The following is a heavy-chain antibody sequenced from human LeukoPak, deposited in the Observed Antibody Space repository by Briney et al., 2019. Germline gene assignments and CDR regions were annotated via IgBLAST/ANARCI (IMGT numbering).Heavy chain of an antibody. Sequence: SETLSLTCTVSGGSISSSSFYWGWIRQPPGKGLEWIGSIYYSGNTYYNPSLKSRVTISVDTSKNQFSLKLSSVTAADTAVYYCARGTRYGTGDYWGQGTLVTVSS. J-gene: IGHJ4*02. CDR1: GGSISSSSFY. V-gene: IGHV4-39*07. D-gene: IGHD3-10*01. CDR2: IYYSGNT. CDR3: ARGTRYGTGDY.